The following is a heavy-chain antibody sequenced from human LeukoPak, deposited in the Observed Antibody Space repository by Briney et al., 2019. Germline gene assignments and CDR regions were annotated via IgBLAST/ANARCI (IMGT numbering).Heavy chain of an antibody. Sequence: GGSLRLSCAASGFTFSSYAMHWVRQAPGKGLEWVAVISYDGSNKYYADSVKGRFTISRDNSKNTLYLQMNSLRAEDTAVYYCTREAVAGGIEYWGQGTLVTVSS. J-gene: IGHJ4*02. D-gene: IGHD6-19*01. CDR3: TREAVAGGIEY. V-gene: IGHV3-30-3*01. CDR1: GFTFSSYA. CDR2: ISYDGSNK.